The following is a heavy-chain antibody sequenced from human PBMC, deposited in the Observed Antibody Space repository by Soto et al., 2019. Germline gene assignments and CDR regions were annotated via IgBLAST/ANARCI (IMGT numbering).Heavy chain of an antibody. CDR3: ARDGYCSGGSCYSFSSDPIFYYGMDV. CDR2: ISSSSSTI. V-gene: IGHV3-48*02. J-gene: IGHJ6*02. D-gene: IGHD2-15*01. Sequence: GGSLRLSCAASGFTFSSYSMNWVRQAPGKGLEWVSYISSSSSTIYYADSVKGRFTISRDNAKNSLYLQMNSLRDEDTAVYYCARDGYCSGGSCYSFSSDPIFYYGMDVWGQGTTVTVSS. CDR1: GFTFSSYS.